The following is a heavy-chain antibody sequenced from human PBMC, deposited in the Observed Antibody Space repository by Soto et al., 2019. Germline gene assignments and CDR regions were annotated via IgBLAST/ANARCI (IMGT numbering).Heavy chain of an antibody. Sequence: SETLSLTCAVSGGSISSSNWWSWVRQPPGKGLEWIGEIYHSGSTNYNPSLKSRVTISVDKSKNQFSLKLSSVTAADTAVYYCARDPYYYDSSGTRVGFDYWGQGTLVTVSS. CDR1: GGSISSSNW. CDR3: ARDPYYYDSSGTRVGFDY. J-gene: IGHJ4*02. V-gene: IGHV4-4*02. D-gene: IGHD3-22*01. CDR2: IYHSGST.